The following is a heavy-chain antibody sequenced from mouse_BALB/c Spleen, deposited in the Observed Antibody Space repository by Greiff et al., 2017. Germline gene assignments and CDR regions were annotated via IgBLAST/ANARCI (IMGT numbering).Heavy chain of an antibody. CDR3: ARGDYGNPFDY. CDR1: GYTFTSYY. CDR2: INPSNGGT. D-gene: IGHD2-1*01. Sequence: VQLQQPGAELVKPGASVKLSCKASGYTFTSYYMYWVKQRPGQGLEWIGGINPSNGGTNFNEKFKSKATLTVDKSSSTAYMQLSSLTSEDSAVYYCARGDYGNPFDYWGQGTTRTVSS. V-gene: IGHV1S81*02. J-gene: IGHJ2*01.